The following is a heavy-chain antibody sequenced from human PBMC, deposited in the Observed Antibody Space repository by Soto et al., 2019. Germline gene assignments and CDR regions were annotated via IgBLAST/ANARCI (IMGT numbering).Heavy chain of an antibody. V-gene: IGHV3-23*01. D-gene: IGHD6-13*01. J-gene: IGHJ5*01. CDR2: IIGSGSNT. CDR1: GFTFNTYA. Sequence: EVHVLESGGGLVQPGGSLRLSCAASGFTFNTYALSWVRQAPGKGLEWVSGIIGSGSNTFYGHAGKGRFTISIDNANDTLYLQMNRLRVEDTAVYYCANGSALAATGGWDWFDSWGQGTLGTVSS. CDR3: ANGSALAATGGWDWFDS.